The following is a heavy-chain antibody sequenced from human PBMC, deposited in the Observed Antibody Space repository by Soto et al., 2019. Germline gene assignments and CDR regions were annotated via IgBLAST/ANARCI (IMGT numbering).Heavy chain of an antibody. J-gene: IGHJ4*02. CDR2: ISYDGSNK. D-gene: IGHD3-3*01. CDR3: AKDRFLEWSTPIIQDAFGY. V-gene: IGHV3-30*18. Sequence: QVQLVESGGGVVQPGRSLRLSCAASGFTFSSYGMHWVRQAPGKGLGWVAVISYDGSNKYYADSVKGRFTISRDNSKNTLYLQMNSLRAADTAVYYCAKDRFLEWSTPIIQDAFGYWGQGTLVTVSS. CDR1: GFTFSSYG.